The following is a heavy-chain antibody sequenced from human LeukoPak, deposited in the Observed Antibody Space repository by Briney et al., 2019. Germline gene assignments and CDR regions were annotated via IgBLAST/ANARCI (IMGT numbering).Heavy chain of an antibody. CDR3: AKDLLPGISDY. V-gene: IGHV3-23*01. CDR1: GFTFNTYA. CDR2: ISDSGGNT. D-gene: IGHD3-22*01. Sequence: GGSLRLSCAASGFTFNTYAMSWVRQAPWERLQWVSGISDSGGNTYYADSVRGRFTISRDNFKNTLYLQMNSLRAEDTAVYYCAKDLLPGISDYWGQGTLVTVSS. J-gene: IGHJ4*02.